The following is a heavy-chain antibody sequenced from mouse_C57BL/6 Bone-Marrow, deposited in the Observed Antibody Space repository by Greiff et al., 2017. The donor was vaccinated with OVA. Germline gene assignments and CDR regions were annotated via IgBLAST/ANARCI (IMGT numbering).Heavy chain of an antibody. CDR1: GYTFTDYY. CDR2: INPYNGGT. J-gene: IGHJ1*03. D-gene: IGHD1-1*01. CDR3: ARFTTVVDGFDV. V-gene: IGHV1-19*01. Sequence: VQLKQSGPVLVKPGASVKMSCKASGYTFTDYYMNWVKQSHGKSLEWIGVINPYNGGTSYNQKFKGKATLTVDKSSSTAYMELNSLTSEDSAVYYCARFTTVVDGFDVWGTGTTVTVSS.